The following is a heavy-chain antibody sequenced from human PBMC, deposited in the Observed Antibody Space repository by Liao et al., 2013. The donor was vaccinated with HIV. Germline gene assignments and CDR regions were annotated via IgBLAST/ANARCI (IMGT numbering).Heavy chain of an antibody. J-gene: IGHJ6*03. CDR3: ARGSRGTFWSGYPNYYYYYYMDV. V-gene: IGHV4-34*01. Sequence: QVQLQQWGAGLLKPSETLSLTCAVYGGSFTGYYWSWIRQPPGKGLEWIGKINHSGSTNYNPSLKSRVTISVDTSKNQFSLKLSSVTAADTAVYYCARGSRGTFWSGYPNYYYYYYMDVWGKGTTVTVSS. CDR2: INHSGST. D-gene: IGHD3-3*01. CDR1: GGSFTGYY.